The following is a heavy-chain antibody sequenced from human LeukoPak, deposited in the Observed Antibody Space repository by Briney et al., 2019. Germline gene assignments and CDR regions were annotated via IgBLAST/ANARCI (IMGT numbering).Heavy chain of an antibody. CDR3: ARGGHFNFDY. D-gene: IGHD5-12*01. CDR1: EFTFSSYW. Sequence: PGGSLRLSWAASEFTFSSYWMKWVRQAPEKGLEWVASIKEDGSDKYYVDSVKGRFSISRDNAKNSLFLQMNSLRTEDTAVYYCARGGHFNFDYWGQGTLVIVSS. CDR2: IKEDGSDK. J-gene: IGHJ4*02. V-gene: IGHV3-7*01.